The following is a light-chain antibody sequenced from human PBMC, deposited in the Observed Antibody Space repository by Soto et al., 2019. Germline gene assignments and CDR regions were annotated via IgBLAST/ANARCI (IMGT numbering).Light chain of an antibody. V-gene: IGLV1-51*01. J-gene: IGLJ2*01. CDR1: NSNIGNNF. Sequence: QSVLTQPPSVSAAPGQKVTISCSGSNSNIGNNFVSWYQLLPGTAPKLLIYDTTKRPSGIPDRFSGSKSGTSATLGITGLRTGDEADYYCGTWDYSLTAVVFGGGTKLTVL. CDR2: DTT. CDR3: GTWDYSLTAVV.